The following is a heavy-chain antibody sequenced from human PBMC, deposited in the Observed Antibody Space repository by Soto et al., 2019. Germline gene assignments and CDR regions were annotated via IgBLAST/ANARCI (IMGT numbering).Heavy chain of an antibody. J-gene: IGHJ6*02. D-gene: IGHD3-22*01. Sequence: SVKVSCKASAYPFTSYYMHLVRRAPGQGLEWMGWINPNSGGTNYAQKFQGRVTMTRDTSISTAYMELSRLRSDDTAEYYCARVGDSSGYHTDYGTDVWGQGTTVTVSS. CDR1: AYPFTSYY. CDR3: ARVGDSSGYHTDYGTDV. CDR2: INPNSGGT. V-gene: IGHV1-2*02.